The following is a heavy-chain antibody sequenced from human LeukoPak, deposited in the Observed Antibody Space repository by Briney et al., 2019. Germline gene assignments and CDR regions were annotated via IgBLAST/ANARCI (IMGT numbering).Heavy chain of an antibody. V-gene: IGHV1-18*01. Sequence: ASVKVSRKASGYTFTSYGISWVRQAPGQGLEWMGWISAYNGNTNYAQKLQGRVTMTTDTSTSTAYMELRSLRSDDTAVYYCARDRRIVGATTRSDYWGQGTLVTVSS. J-gene: IGHJ4*02. CDR2: ISAYNGNT. CDR3: ARDRRIVGATTRSDY. CDR1: GYTFTSYG. D-gene: IGHD1-26*01.